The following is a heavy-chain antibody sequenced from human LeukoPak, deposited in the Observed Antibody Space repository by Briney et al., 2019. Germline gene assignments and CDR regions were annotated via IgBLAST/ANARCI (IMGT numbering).Heavy chain of an antibody. CDR2: ISAADGDNT. D-gene: IGHD3-22*01. V-gene: IGHV3-23*01. CDR1: GFTFRNYA. J-gene: IGHJ4*02. CDR3: AKFKGHYYYDSSGYCDS. Sequence: GGSLRLSCGASGFTFRNYAMGWVRQAPGKGLEWVSVISAADGDNTYYADSVKGRFSISRDNSNYTVYLQMNSLRAEDTAVFYCAKFKGHYYYDSSGYCDSWGQGTLVTVSS.